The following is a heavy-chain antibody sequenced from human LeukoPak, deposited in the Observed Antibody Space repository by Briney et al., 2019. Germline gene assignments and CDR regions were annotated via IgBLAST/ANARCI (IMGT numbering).Heavy chain of an antibody. CDR2: TYYRSKWYN. CDR3: ARGGVSGWPGWEFYFDY. V-gene: IGHV6-1*01. Sequence: SQTLSLTCAISGDSVSSNGAAWNWIRQSPSRGLEWLGRTYYRSKWYNDYAVSVKSRITINPDTSKNQFSLQLNSVTPEDTAVYYCARGGVSGWPGWEFYFDYWGQGTLVTVSS. CDR1: GDSVSSNGAA. J-gene: IGHJ4*02. D-gene: IGHD6-19*01.